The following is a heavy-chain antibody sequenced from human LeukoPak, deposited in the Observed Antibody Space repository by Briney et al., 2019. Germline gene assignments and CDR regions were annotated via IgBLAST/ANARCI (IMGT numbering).Heavy chain of an antibody. CDR1: GGSISSSSYY. CDR2: IYYSGST. D-gene: IGHD3-10*01. Sequence: TSETLSLTCTVSGGSISSSSYYWGWLRQPPGKGLEWIVSIYYSGSTYYNPSLKSRVTISVDTSENQFSLKLSSVTAADTAVYYCARAYYYGSGSYYKGYFDYWGQGTLVTVSS. V-gene: IGHV4-39*01. J-gene: IGHJ4*02. CDR3: ARAYYYGSGSYYKGYFDY.